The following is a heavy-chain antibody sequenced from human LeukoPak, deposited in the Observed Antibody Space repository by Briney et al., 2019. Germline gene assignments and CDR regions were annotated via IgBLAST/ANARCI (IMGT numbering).Heavy chain of an antibody. J-gene: IGHJ6*02. CDR1: GFTFSSYG. CDR3: AKDPTDIVVVPAAKVGYYGMDV. D-gene: IGHD2-2*01. CDR2: ISYDGSNK. V-gene: IGHV3-30*18. Sequence: GGSLRLSCAASGFTFSSYGMHWVRQAPGKGLEWVAVISYDGSNKYYADSVKGRFTISRDNSKNTLYLQMNSLRAEDTAVYYCAKDPTDIVVVPAAKVGYYGMDVWGQGTTVTISS.